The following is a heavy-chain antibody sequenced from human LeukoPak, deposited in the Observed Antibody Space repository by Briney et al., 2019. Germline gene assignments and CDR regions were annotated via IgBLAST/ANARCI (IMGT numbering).Heavy chain of an antibody. Sequence: GESLKISCKGSGYSFTSYWIGWVRQMPGKGLEWMGIIYPGDSDTRYSPSFQGQVTISADRSIRTAYLQWSSLKASDTALYYCTNYYYDSSGYISLDYWGPGTQVTVSS. CDR1: GYSFTSYW. CDR2: IYPGDSDT. D-gene: IGHD3-22*01. V-gene: IGHV5-51*01. CDR3: TNYYYDSSGYISLDY. J-gene: IGHJ4*02.